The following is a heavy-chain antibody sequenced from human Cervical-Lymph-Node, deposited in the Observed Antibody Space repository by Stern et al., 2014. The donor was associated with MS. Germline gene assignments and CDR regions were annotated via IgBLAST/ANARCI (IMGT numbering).Heavy chain of an antibody. CDR2: IYYSGTT. Sequence: QVQLLQSGPGLVKPSQTLSLTCTVSGGSISSDNYYWTWIRQHPGKGLEWIGHIYYSGTTYYNPSLKSRVSKTINTSQNPFSLRLSSVPAADTAVYYCARDHFTPILDVWGHGTTVPVS. CDR3: ARDHFTPILDV. J-gene: IGHJ6*02. D-gene: IGHD2-15*01. V-gene: IGHV4-31*03. CDR1: GGSISSDNYY.